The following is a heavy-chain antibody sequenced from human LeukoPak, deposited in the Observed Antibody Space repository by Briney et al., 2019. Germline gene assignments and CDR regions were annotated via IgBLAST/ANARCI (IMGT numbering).Heavy chain of an antibody. Sequence: ASVKVSCKASGYTFTGYYTHWVRQTPGQGLEWMGWINPNSGGTNYAQKFQGRVTMTRDTSISTAYMELSRLRSDDTAVYYCARDSSVVVPAAMSFYYYYGMDVWGQGTTVTVSS. CDR2: INPNSGGT. CDR1: GYTFTGYY. CDR3: ARDSSVVVPAAMSFYYYYGMDV. V-gene: IGHV1-2*02. J-gene: IGHJ6*02. D-gene: IGHD2-2*01.